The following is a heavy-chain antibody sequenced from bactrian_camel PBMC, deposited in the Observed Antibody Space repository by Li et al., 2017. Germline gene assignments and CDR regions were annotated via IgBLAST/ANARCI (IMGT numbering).Heavy chain of an antibody. D-gene: IGHD3*01. Sequence: QVQLVESGGGLLQPGGSLRLSCAASGFTSATTCMGWYRQAPGKECELVSSISSDFTTYSDSVKGRFIVSRDTGKNTMYLQLNSLESEDTAMYYCAKGPRSDCYSESWCSYEHNYWGQGTQVTVS. CDR3: AKGPRSDCYSESWCSYEHNY. CDR1: GFTSATTC. J-gene: IGHJ4*01. CDR2: ISSDFTT. V-gene: IGHV3S60*01.